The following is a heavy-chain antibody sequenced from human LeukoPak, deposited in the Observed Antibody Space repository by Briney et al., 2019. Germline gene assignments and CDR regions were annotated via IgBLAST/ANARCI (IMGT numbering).Heavy chain of an antibody. D-gene: IGHD1-26*01. Sequence: GGSLRLSCAASGFTFDDYGMSWVRQAPGKGLEWVSCINWNGGSTVYAESVKGRGTISRDNAKNSLYLQMNSLSAEDTALYYCARGFDGGSYYFDYWGQGTLVTVSS. CDR1: GFTFDDYG. J-gene: IGHJ4*02. CDR3: ARGFDGGSYYFDY. V-gene: IGHV3-20*04. CDR2: INWNGGST.